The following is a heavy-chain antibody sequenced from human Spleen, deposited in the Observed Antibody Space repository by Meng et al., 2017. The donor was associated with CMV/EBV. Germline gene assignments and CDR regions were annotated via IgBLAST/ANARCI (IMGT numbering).Heavy chain of an antibody. J-gene: IGHJ6*02. CDR1: GYTFTSYG. CDR2: INPSGGST. CDR3: ARDDDYGLDV. Sequence: ASVKVSCKASGYTFTSYGISWVRQAPGQGLEWMGRINPSGGSTSYAQKFRGRLTMARDTSTSTVYMELSSLRSEDTAVYYCARDDDYGLDVWGQGTTVTVSS. V-gene: IGHV1-46*01.